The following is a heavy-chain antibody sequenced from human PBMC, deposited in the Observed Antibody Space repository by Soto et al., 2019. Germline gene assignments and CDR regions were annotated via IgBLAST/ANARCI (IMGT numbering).Heavy chain of an antibody. D-gene: IGHD4-17*01. CDR2: ISGGGENT. V-gene: IGHV3-23*01. CDR1: GFTFSSYA. J-gene: IGHJ4*02. Sequence: QPGGSLRLSCEASGFTFSSYAMSWVRQAPEKGLEWVSGISGGGENTYYTDSVKGRFTISRDNSDKTVYLQMDILGVEDTAMYYCVKHRTTVSTEFEFWGQGTPVTVSS. CDR3: VKHRTTVSTEFEF.